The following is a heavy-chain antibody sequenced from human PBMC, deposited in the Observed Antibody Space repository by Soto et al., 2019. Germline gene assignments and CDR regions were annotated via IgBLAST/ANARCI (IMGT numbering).Heavy chain of an antibody. CDR1: GGSINAFF. V-gene: IGHV4-59*01. CDR3: ATQTGLYYCGLDV. J-gene: IGHJ6*02. CDR2: IFYSGST. Sequence: SETLSLTCTVSGGSINAFFWSWVRQPPGKGLESIGYIFYSGSTTYNPSLKSRVTISRDTSKTQLSLHLTSVTAADTAVYYCATQTGLYYCGLDVWGQGTMVTVSS.